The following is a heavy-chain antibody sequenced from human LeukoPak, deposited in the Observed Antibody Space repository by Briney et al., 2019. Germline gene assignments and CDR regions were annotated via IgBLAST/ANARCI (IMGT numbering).Heavy chain of an antibody. CDR1: GFMFSNFG. Sequence: GGSLRLSCAASGFMFSNFGMSWVRLAPGKGLEWVANIKEDGTETYYVDSVKGRFTISRDNAKNSLYLQMNSLRVEDTAVYYCAKEGRSLQTYWGQGTLVTVSS. CDR2: IKEDGTET. D-gene: IGHD5-24*01. V-gene: IGHV3-7*03. J-gene: IGHJ4*02. CDR3: AKEGRSLQTY.